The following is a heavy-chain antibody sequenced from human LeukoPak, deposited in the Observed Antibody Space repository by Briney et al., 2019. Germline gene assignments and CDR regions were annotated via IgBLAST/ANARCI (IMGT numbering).Heavy chain of an antibody. CDR1: GYTLTELS. V-gene: IGHV1-24*01. J-gene: IGHJ4*02. Sequence: ASVKVSCKVSGYTLTELSMHWVRQAPGKGLEWMGGFDPEDGETIYAQKFQGRVTMTEDTSTDTAYMELSSLRSEDTAVCYCAAGRILRYFDYFDYWGQGTLVPSPQ. CDR2: FDPEDGET. CDR3: AAGRILRYFDYFDY. D-gene: IGHD3-9*01.